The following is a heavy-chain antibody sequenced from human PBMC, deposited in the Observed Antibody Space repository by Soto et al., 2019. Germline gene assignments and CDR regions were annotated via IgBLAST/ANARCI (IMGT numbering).Heavy chain of an antibody. J-gene: IGHJ4*02. V-gene: IGHV3-74*01. D-gene: IGHD6-13*01. Sequence: XGSLSLSCASSVFTFSSYWMHCVRQFPGKWLVWVSRINSDGSSTSYADSVKGRFTISRDNAKNMLYLQMNSLRVEETAVYYCARGPVGINWYKHPMEYWGQGTLVTVSS. CDR3: ARGPVGINWYKHPMEY. CDR1: VFTFSSYW. CDR2: INSDGSST.